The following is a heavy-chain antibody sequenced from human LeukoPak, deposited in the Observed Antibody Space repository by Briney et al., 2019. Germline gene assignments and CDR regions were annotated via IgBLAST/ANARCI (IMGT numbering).Heavy chain of an antibody. D-gene: IGHD7-27*01. CDR2: LSPDSSVT. J-gene: IGHJ4*02. CDR3: ARDMWGTFDY. Sequence: GGSLRLSCAASGFTFRDFWMHWVRQAPGKRPEWVSRLSPDSSVTDYADSVKGRFTISRDNAGNTMYLQMRSLRAEDTAVYYCARDMWGTFDYWGQGALDTVSS. CDR1: GFTFRDFW. V-gene: IGHV3-74*01.